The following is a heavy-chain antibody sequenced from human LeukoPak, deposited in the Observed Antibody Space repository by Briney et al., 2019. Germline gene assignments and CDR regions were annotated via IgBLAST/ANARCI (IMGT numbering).Heavy chain of an antibody. V-gene: IGHV3-23*01. CDR3: AKERSPRGWTSALDAFDI. D-gene: IGHD3-10*01. J-gene: IGHJ3*02. Sequence: GGSLRLSCAASGFTFSSYAMSWVRQAPKKGLEWVSVISASGGSTYYADSVKGRVTISRDNSKNTLYLQMNSLRAEDTAVYYCAKERSPRGWTSALDAFDIWGQGTMVTVSS. CDR1: GFTFSSYA. CDR2: ISASGGST.